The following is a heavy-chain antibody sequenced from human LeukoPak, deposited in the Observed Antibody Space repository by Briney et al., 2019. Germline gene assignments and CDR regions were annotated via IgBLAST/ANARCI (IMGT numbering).Heavy chain of an antibody. CDR1: GGTFSRYA. CDR3: ARVANSDYDIGLSWFDP. V-gene: IGHV1-69*01. CDR2: IIPIFGTA. Sequence: GSSVNVSCKPSGGTFSRYAISWVRQAPGQGLEWMGGIIPIFGTANYAQKFQGRVTITADESTSTAYMALSSLRSEDTAVYYCARVANSDYDIGLSWFDPWGQGTLVTVSS. D-gene: IGHD3-22*01. J-gene: IGHJ5*02.